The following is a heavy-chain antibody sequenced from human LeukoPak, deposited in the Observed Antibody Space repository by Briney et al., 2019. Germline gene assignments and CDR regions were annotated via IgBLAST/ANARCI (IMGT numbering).Heavy chain of an antibody. CDR1: GFNLASYM. V-gene: IGHV3-21*01. D-gene: IGHD5-24*01. CDR2: ISSTGSYI. J-gene: IGHJ4*02. Sequence: GGTLRLSCAASGFNLASYMLNWVRQAPGKGLEWVSSISSTGSYIYYADSVKGRFTISRDNSKNTVDLQMNSLRAEDTAVYYCARVRWPRQRFDYWGQGTLVTVSS. CDR3: ARVRWPRQRFDY.